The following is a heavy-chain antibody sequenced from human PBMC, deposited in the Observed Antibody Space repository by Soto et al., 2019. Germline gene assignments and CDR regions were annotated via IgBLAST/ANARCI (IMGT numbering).Heavy chain of an antibody. CDR1: GFTFSGYN. CDR3: AREGYDTSGYYFVRSTADAFDI. Sequence: HPGGSLRLSCAASGFTFSGYNMNWVRQAPGKGLEWVSYISSSSSTIYYADSVKGRFTISRDNAKNSLYLQMNSLRAEDTAVYYCAREGYDTSGYYFVRSTADAFDIWGQGTMVTVSS. D-gene: IGHD3-22*01. CDR2: ISSSSSTI. J-gene: IGHJ3*02. V-gene: IGHV3-48*01.